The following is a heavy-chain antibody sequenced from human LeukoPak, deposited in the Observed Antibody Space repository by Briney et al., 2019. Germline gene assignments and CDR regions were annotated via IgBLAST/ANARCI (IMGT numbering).Heavy chain of an antibody. CDR3: AVLQRDDSSGYYTTKAYFQH. D-gene: IGHD3-22*01. J-gene: IGHJ1*01. CDR2: TYYRSKWYN. CDR1: GDSVSSNSAA. V-gene: IGHV6-1*01. Sequence: SQTLSLTCAISGDSVSSNSAAWNWIRQSPSRGLEWLGRTYYRSKWYNDYAVSVKSRITINPDTSKNQFSLQLNSVTPEDTAVYYCAVLQRDDSSGYYTTKAYFQHWGQGTLVTVSS.